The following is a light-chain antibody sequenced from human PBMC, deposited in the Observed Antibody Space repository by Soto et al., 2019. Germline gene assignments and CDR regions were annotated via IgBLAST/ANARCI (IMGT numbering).Light chain of an antibody. CDR1: QSVTTY. J-gene: IGKJ1*01. V-gene: IGKV3-20*01. Sequence: IVLTQSPGPLSLSPGDRATLSCRASQSVTTYLAWYQQKHGQPPRLPTYDASNRVTGIQARFSGSGSGTDFTFTISRLAPEDFAVLFCQQYGSSPRTFGQGTKVDI. CDR3: QQYGSSPRT. CDR2: DAS.